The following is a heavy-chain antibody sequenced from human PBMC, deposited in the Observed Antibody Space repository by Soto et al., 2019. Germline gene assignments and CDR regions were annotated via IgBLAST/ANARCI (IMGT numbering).Heavy chain of an antibody. CDR1: GGSISSGGYY. V-gene: IGHV4-31*03. J-gene: IGHJ5*02. CDR3: ARVRYCSGGSCYPRFDP. D-gene: IGHD2-15*01. CDR2: IYYSGST. Sequence: QVQLQESGPGLVKPSQTLSLTSTVSGGSISSGGYYWSWIRQHPGKGLEWIGYIYYSGSTYYNPSLKSRVTISVDTSKNQFSLKLSSVTAADTAVYYCARVRYCSGGSCYPRFDPWGQGTLVTVSS.